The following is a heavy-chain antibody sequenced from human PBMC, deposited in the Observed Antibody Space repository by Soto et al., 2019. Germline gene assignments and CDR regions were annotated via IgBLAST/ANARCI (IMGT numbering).Heavy chain of an antibody. V-gene: IGHV1-8*01. Sequence: QVQLVQSGAEVRKPGASVKVSCEASGYTFTSYDIYWVRQATGQGLEWMGWMNPNTGNSGYAQKFQVRVTMTSDTYISTAHMELSSLRSEDTAVYYCARRAETNGWNGFGADKYYFDFWGQGTLVTVSS. CDR3: ARRAETNGWNGFGADKYYFDF. J-gene: IGHJ4*02. CDR1: GYTFTSYD. CDR2: MNPNTGNS. D-gene: IGHD1-1*01.